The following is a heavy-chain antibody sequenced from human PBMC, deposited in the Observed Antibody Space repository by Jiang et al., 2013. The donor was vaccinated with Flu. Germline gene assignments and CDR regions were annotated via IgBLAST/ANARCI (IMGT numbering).Heavy chain of an antibody. V-gene: IGHV3-66*02. CDR2: IYSGGST. D-gene: IGHD5-12*01. CDR1: GFTVSSNY. Sequence: GLVQPGGSLRLSCAASGFTVSSNYMSWVRQAPGKGLEWVSVIYSGGSTYYADSVKGRFTISRDNSKNTLYLQMNSLRAEDTAVYYCARSAGRIPPRGYSGYLEWGQGTLVTVSS. J-gene: IGHJ4*02. CDR3: ARSAGRIPPRGYSGYLE.